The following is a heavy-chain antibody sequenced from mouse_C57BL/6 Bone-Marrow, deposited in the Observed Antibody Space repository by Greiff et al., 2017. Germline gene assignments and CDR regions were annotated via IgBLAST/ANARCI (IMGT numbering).Heavy chain of an antibody. Sequence: QVQLQQPGAELVRPGTSVKLSCKASGYTFTSYWMHWVKQRPGQGLEWIGVIDPSDSYTNYNQKFKGKATLTVDTSSSTAYMQLSSLTSEDSAVYYCARVDGYYLYYFDYWGQGTTLTVSS. J-gene: IGHJ2*01. D-gene: IGHD2-3*01. CDR2: IDPSDSYT. V-gene: IGHV1-59*01. CDR3: ARVDGYYLYYFDY. CDR1: GYTFTSYW.